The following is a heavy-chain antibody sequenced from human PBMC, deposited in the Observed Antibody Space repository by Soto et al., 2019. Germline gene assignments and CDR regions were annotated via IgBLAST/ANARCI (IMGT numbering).Heavy chain of an antibody. CDR1: GGSFSGYY. J-gene: IGHJ4*02. D-gene: IGHD6-19*01. CDR2: INHSGST. V-gene: IGHV4-34*01. CDR3: ARGHKQWLVRFDY. Sequence: PSETLSLTCAVYGGSFSGYYWSWIRQPPGKGLEWIGEINHSGSTNYNPSLKSRVTISVDTSKNQFSLKLSSVTAADTAVYYCARGHKQWLVRFDYWSQGTLVTVSA.